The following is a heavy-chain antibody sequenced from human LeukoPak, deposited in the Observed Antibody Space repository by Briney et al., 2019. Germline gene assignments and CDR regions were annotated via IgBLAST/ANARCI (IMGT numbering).Heavy chain of an antibody. D-gene: IGHD7-27*01. Sequence: TPSQTLSLTCTVSGGSINSGDYYWSWIRQPPGKGREWIGYIYYSGSTYYNPSLKSRVTISVDTSKNQFSLKLSSVTAADTAVYYCARDRHPLGYYGMHVWGQGTTVSVPS. CDR1: GGSINSGDYY. V-gene: IGHV4-30-4*01. CDR2: IYYSGST. CDR3: ARDRHPLGYYGMHV. J-gene: IGHJ6*02.